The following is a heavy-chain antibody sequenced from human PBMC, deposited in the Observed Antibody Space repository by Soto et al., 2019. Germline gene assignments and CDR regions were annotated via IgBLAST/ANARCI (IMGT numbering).Heavy chain of an antibody. D-gene: IGHD3-10*01. V-gene: IGHV4-30-2*01. CDR2: IYHSGST. CDR1: GGSISSGGYS. CDR3: TTVPWFWESP. Sequence: SETLSLTCAVSGGSISSGGYSWSWIRQPPGKGLEWIGYIYHSGSTYYNPSLKSRVTISRDDSKSTLYLQMNSLQTEDTAVYYCTTVPWFWESPWGQGTLVTVSS. J-gene: IGHJ5*02.